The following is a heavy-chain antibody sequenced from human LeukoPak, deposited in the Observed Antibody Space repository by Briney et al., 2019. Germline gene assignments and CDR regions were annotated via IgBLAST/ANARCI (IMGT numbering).Heavy chain of an antibody. V-gene: IGHV1-69*13. Sequence: ASVKVSCKASGGTFSSYAISWVRQAPGQGLEWMGGIIPIFGTANYAQKFQGRVTITADESTSTVYMELSSLRSEDTAVYYCARVWSESKYCSSTSCNLLDPWGQGTLVTVSS. D-gene: IGHD2-2*01. CDR3: ARVWSESKYCSSTSCNLLDP. CDR1: GGTFSSYA. CDR2: IIPIFGTA. J-gene: IGHJ5*02.